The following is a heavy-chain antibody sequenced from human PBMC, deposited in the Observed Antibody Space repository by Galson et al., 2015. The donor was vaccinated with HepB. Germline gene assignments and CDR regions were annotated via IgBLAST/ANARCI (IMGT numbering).Heavy chain of an antibody. CDR1: GYTFTGYY. CDR3: ARLVGGSYCSSTSCHYYYYYMDV. V-gene: IGHV1-2*02. J-gene: IGHJ6*03. CDR2: INPNSGGT. D-gene: IGHD2-2*01. Sequence: SVKVSCKASGYTFTGYYMHWVRQAPGQGLEWMGWINPNSGGTNYAQKFQGRVTMTRDTSISTAYMELSRLRSDDTAVYYCARLVGGSYCSSTSCHYYYYYMDVWGKGTTVTVSS.